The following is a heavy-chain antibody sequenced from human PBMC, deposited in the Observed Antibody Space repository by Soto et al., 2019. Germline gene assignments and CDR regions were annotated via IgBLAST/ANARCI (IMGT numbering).Heavy chain of an antibody. J-gene: IGHJ4*02. D-gene: IGHD2-15*01. CDR2: IVVGSGNT. V-gene: IGHV1-58*01. CDR1: GFTFTSSA. Sequence: SVKVSCKASGFTFTSSAVQWVRQARGQRLEWIGWIVVGSGNTNYAQKFQGRVTITRDTSASTAYMELTSLRSEDTAVYYCARELQGLYYFDYWGQGTLVTVSS. CDR3: ARELQGLYYFDY.